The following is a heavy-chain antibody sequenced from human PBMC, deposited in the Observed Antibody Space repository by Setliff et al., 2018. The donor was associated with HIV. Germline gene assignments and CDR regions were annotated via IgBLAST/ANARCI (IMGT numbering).Heavy chain of an antibody. CDR1: GGTFSSYG. V-gene: IGHV1-69*05. Sequence: SVKVSCKSSGGTFSSYGVTWVRQAPGQGLEWMGGVIPLFGTEKVAQKFQGRVTMTRHTSISTAYMELSRLTSDDTAVYYCAREGDVLSGYYVNWFDPWGQGTLVTVSS. CDR2: VIPLFGTE. CDR3: AREGDVLSGYYVNWFDP. J-gene: IGHJ5*02. D-gene: IGHD3-3*01.